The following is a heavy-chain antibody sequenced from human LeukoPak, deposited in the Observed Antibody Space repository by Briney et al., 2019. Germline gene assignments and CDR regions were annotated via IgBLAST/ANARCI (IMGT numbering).Heavy chain of an antibody. D-gene: IGHD1-26*01. J-gene: IGHJ3*02. CDR2: IYYSGST. Sequence: SSETLSLTCTVSGGSISSYYWSWIRQPPGKGLEWLGYIYYSGSTNYNPSLKSRVTTSVDTSKNQFSLKLSSVTAADTAVYYCARPYTSWWELPGAAFDIWGQGTMVTVSS. V-gene: IGHV4-59*01. CDR3: ARPYTSWWELPGAAFDI. CDR1: GGSISSYY.